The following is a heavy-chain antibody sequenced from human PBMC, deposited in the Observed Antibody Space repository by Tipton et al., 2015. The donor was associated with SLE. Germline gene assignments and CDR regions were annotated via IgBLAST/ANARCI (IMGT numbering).Heavy chain of an antibody. V-gene: IGHV3-23*01. CDR1: GFTFSDYY. CDR3: AKARYSSGWLVDY. CDR2: ISGSGGST. Sequence: GSLRLSCAASGFTFSDYYMSWIRQAPGKGLEWVSAISGSGGSTYYADSVKGRFTISRDNSKNTLYLQMNSLRAEDTAVYYCAKARYSSGWLVDYWGQGTLVTVSS. D-gene: IGHD6-19*01. J-gene: IGHJ4*02.